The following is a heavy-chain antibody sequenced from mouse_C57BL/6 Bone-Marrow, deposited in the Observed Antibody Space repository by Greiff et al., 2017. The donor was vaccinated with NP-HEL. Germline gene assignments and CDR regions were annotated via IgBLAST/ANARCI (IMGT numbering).Heavy chain of an antibody. CDR1: GFTFSSYA. CDR2: ISSGGDYI. Sequence: EVKLMESGEGLVKPGGSLKLSCAASGFTFSSYAMSWVRQTPEKRLEWVAYISSGGDYIYYADTVKGRFTISRDNARNTLYLQMSSLKSEDTAMDYCTRGHYGSSPLAYWGQGTLVTVSA. CDR3: TRGHYGSSPLAY. J-gene: IGHJ3*01. V-gene: IGHV5-9-1*02. D-gene: IGHD1-1*01.